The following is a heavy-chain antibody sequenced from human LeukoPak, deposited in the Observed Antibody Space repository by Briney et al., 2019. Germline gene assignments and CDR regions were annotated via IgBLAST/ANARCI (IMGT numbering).Heavy chain of an antibody. CDR3: AVGDGYNYACFDY. D-gene: IGHD5-24*01. V-gene: IGHV4-34*01. Sequence: SETLSLTCAVYGGSISGYYWSWIRQPPGKGLEWIGEINHSGSTNYNPSLKSRVTISVDTSKNQFSLKLSSVTAADTAVYYCAVGDGYNYACFDYWGQGTLVTVSS. CDR2: INHSGST. CDR1: GGSISGYY. J-gene: IGHJ4*02.